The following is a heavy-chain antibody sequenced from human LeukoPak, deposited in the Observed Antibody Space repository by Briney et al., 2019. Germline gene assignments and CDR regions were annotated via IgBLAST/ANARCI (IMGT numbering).Heavy chain of an antibody. CDR2: INHSGST. V-gene: IGHV4-34*01. CDR3: ARGPGVVINH. CDR1: GGSFSGYY. J-gene: IGHJ4*02. Sequence: SETLSLTCAVYGGSFSGYYWSWIRQPPGKGLEWIGEINHSGSTNYNPSLKSRVTIPVDTSKNQFSLKLSSVTAADTAVYYCARGPGVVINHWGQGTLVTVSS. D-gene: IGHD3-3*01.